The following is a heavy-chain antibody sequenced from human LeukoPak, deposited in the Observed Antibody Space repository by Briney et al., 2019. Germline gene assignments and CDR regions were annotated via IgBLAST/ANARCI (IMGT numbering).Heavy chain of an antibody. V-gene: IGHV3-11*01. Sequence: GGSLRLSCAASGFTFSDYYMSWIRQAPGKGLEWTSYVSSTGRTIYDAASVRGRFTISRDNSKNSLYLQMSSLRVEDTAVYYCAREGRGYYGDFDYWGHGTLVTVSS. CDR2: VSSTGRTI. D-gene: IGHD3-3*01. CDR3: AREGRGYYGDFDY. J-gene: IGHJ4*01. CDR1: GFTFSDYY.